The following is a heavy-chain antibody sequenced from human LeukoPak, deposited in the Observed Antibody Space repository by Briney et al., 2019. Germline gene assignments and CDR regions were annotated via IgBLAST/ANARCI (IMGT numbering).Heavy chain of an antibody. CDR2: IIPILGIA. CDR3: AREGILTGYFDY. CDR1: GGTFSSYA. D-gene: IGHD3-9*01. J-gene: IGHJ4*02. Sequence: SVKVSCKASGGTFSSYAISWVRQAPGQGLEWMGRIIPILGIANYAQKFQGRVTITADKSTSTAYMELSSLRSEDTAVYCCAREGILTGYFDYWGQGTLVTVSS. V-gene: IGHV1-69*04.